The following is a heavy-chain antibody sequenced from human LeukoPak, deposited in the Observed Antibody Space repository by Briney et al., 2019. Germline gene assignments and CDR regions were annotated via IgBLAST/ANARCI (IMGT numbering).Heavy chain of an antibody. CDR2: IRYDGSNK. CDR1: GFTFSSYG. Sequence: GGSLRLSCAASGFTFSSYGMHWVRQAPGKGLEWVAFIRYDGSNKYYADSVKGRFTISRDNAKNSLYLQMNSLRAEDTAVYYCASDTVTRGHDAFDIWGQGTMVTVSS. V-gene: IGHV3-30*02. CDR3: ASDTVTRGHDAFDI. D-gene: IGHD4-17*01. J-gene: IGHJ3*02.